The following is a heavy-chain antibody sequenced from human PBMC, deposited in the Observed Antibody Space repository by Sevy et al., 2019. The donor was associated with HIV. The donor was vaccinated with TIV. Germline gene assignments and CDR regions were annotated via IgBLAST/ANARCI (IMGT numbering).Heavy chain of an antibody. D-gene: IGHD3-9*01. J-gene: IGHJ6*02. Sequence: GGSLRLSCVVSGISFTTSGMHWVRQAPGKGLEWVEVISYHGRDKFYAESVKGRSTISRDNSKNMLYLQINSLRAEDTAVYYCAKDFTGYNGMDVWGQGTMVTVSS. V-gene: IGHV3-30*18. CDR3: AKDFTGYNGMDV. CDR1: GISFTTSG. CDR2: ISYHGRDK.